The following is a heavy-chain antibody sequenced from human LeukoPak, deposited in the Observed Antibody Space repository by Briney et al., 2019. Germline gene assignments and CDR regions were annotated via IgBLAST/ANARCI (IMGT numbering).Heavy chain of an antibody. CDR3: ARGRRGTYYYDSSGDY. J-gene: IGHJ4*02. Sequence: SETLSLTCTVSGGSISRHYWSWIRQPPGKGLEWIGYVYYSGSTNYNPSLKSRVTISVDTSKNQFSLKLSSVTAADTAVYYCARGRRGTYYYDSSGDYWGQGTLVTVSS. D-gene: IGHD3-22*01. CDR2: VYYSGST. CDR1: GGSISRHY. V-gene: IGHV4-59*11.